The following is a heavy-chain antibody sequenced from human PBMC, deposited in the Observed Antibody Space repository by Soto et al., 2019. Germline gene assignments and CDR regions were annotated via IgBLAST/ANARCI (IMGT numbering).Heavy chain of an antibody. Sequence: QVQLQQWGAGLLKPSETLSLTCAVYGGSFSGYYWSWIRQPPGKGLEWIGEINHSGSTNYNPSLKSRVTISVDTSKNQFSLKLSSVTAADTAVYCCAFGRSGSYIDYWGQGTLVTVSS. CDR3: AFGRSGSYIDY. CDR1: GGSFSGYY. V-gene: IGHV4-34*01. CDR2: INHSGST. J-gene: IGHJ4*02. D-gene: IGHD1-26*01.